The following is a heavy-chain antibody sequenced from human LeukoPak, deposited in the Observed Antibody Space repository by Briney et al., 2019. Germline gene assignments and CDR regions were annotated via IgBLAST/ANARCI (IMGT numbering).Heavy chain of an antibody. CDR3: ARRRVTMVRGWFDP. CDR2: INHSGST. V-gene: IGHV4-34*01. D-gene: IGHD3-10*01. CDR1: GGSFSGYY. J-gene: IGHJ5*02. Sequence: SETLSLTCAVYGGSFSGYYWSWIRHPPWKGLELIGEINHSGSTNYNPSLKSRVTISVDTSKSQFSLKLSSVTAPDTPVYYCARRRVTMVRGWFDPWGQGTLVTVSS.